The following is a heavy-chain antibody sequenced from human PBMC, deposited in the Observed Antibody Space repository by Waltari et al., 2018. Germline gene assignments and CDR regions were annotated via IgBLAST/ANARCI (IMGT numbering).Heavy chain of an antibody. CDR3: ASPALARIAAAGTRDGFDY. Sequence: EWIGSIYHSGSTYYNPSLKSRVTISVDTSKNQFSLKLSSVTAADTAVYYCASPALARIAAAGTRDGFDYWGQGTLVTVSS. V-gene: IGHV4-38-2*01. CDR2: IYHSGST. J-gene: IGHJ4*02. D-gene: IGHD6-13*01.